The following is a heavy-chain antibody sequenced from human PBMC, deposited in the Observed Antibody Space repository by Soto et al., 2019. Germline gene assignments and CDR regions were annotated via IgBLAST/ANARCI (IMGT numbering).Heavy chain of an antibody. CDR3: ARGNPFNYAGFDV. CDR1: GYTFSDFG. J-gene: IGHJ6*02. Sequence: ASVKVSCKASGYTFSDFGINWLRQAPGQGPEWMGWMNAKSGDTFFAQRFQGKFNMTWDTSLSTAYMEVGSLTSDDTAMYYCARGNPFNYAGFDVWGQGTTVTVSS. V-gene: IGHV1-8*01. D-gene: IGHD3-16*01. CDR2: MNAKSGDT.